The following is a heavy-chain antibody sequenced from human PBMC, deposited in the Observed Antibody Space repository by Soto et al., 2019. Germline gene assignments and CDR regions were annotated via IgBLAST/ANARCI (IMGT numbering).Heavy chain of an antibody. CDR3: ATIFRYGDPEY. CDR2: ISVSGASR. Sequence: EVQLLESGGGLVQPGGSLRLSCATSGFTFSSDAMSWVRQAPVKGLAWVSGISVSGASRDDADTVKGRFTISRDNSKSTLYIQMNSLRAEDTAVYYCATIFRYGDPEYWGQGVLVTVSS. D-gene: IGHD2-21*02. CDR1: GFTFSSDA. J-gene: IGHJ1*01. V-gene: IGHV3-23*01.